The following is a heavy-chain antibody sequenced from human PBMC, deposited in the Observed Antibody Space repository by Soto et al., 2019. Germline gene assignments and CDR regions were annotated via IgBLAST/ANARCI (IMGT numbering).Heavy chain of an antibody. D-gene: IGHD4-4*01. V-gene: IGHV1-69*13. CDR1: GGTFSSYA. CDR3: ARLRLHAKALGPRYYYGMDV. CDR2: IIPIFGTA. J-gene: IGHJ6*02. Sequence: ASGKVSCKASGGTFSSYAISWVRQAPGQGLEWMGGIIPIFGTANYAQKFQGRVTITADESTSTAYMELSSLRSEDTAVYYCARLRLHAKALGPRYYYGMDVWGQGTTVTVSS.